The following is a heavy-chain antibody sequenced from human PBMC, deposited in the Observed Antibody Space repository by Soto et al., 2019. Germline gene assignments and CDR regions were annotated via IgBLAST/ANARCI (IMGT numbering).Heavy chain of an antibody. CDR2: TYYRSKWYN. Sequence: SQTLSLTCAIPADSVSRNSAAWNWIRQSPSRGLEWLGRTYYRSKWYNDYAVSVKSRITINPDTSKNQFSLQLNSVTPEDTAVYYCARVVLFYWGEGVDYFYGMDVWGQGTTVTVSS. V-gene: IGHV6-1*01. CDR1: ADSVSRNSAA. J-gene: IGHJ6*02. CDR3: ARVVLFYWGEGVDYFYGMDV. D-gene: IGHD3-16*01.